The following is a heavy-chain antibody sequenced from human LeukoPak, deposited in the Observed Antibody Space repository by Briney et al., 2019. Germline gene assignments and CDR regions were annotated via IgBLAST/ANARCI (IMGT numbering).Heavy chain of an antibody. CDR2: ISSSSSTI. CDR1: GFTFSSYS. D-gene: IGHD1-26*01. CDR3: ARFASGSYYDAFHI. J-gene: IGHJ3*02. Sequence: GGSLRLSCAASGFTFSSYSMNWVRQAPGKGLEWVSYISSSSSTIYYAGSVKGRFTISRDNAKNSLYLQMNSLRAEDTAVYYCARFASGSYYDAFHIWGHRPMVTVT. V-gene: IGHV3-48*04.